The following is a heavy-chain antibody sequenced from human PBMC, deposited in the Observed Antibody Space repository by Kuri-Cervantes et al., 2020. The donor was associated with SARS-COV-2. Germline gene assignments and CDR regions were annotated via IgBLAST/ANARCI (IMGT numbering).Heavy chain of an antibody. CDR3: ARDMGYSSGWYDY. Sequence: GSLRLSCTVSGGSISSYYWSWIRQPPGKGLEWIGYIHYSGSTNYNPSLKSRVTISVDTSKNQFSLKLSSVTAADTAVYYCARDMGYSSGWYDYWGQGTLVTVSS. D-gene: IGHD6-19*01. V-gene: IGHV4-59*12. CDR2: IHYSGST. J-gene: IGHJ4*02. CDR1: GGSISSYY.